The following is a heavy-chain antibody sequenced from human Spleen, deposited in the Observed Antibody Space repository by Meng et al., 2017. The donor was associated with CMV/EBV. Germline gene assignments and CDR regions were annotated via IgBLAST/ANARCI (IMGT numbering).Heavy chain of an antibody. Sequence: ASGFTFSSYYMNWVRQAPGKGLEWVSSISSSSSYIYYADSVKGRFTISRDNAKNSLYLQMNSLRAEDTAVYYCASMKVSWELLGFDYWGQGTLVTVSS. J-gene: IGHJ4*02. V-gene: IGHV3-21*01. CDR3: ASMKVSWELLGFDY. CDR1: GFTFSSYY. D-gene: IGHD1-26*01. CDR2: ISSSSSYI.